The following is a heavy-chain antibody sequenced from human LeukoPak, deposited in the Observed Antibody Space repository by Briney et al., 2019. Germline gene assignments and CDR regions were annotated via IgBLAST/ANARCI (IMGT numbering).Heavy chain of an antibody. CDR3: ARYYYGSGSSPPVFDY. V-gene: IGHV4-59*01. J-gene: IGHJ4*02. CDR1: GGSISSYY. Sequence: SETLSLTCTVSGGSISSYYWSWIRQPPGKGLEWIGYIYYSGGTNYNPSLKGRVAISVDTSKNQFSLKLSSVTAADTAVYYCARYYYGSGSSPPVFDYWGQGTLVTVSS. CDR2: IYYSGGT. D-gene: IGHD3-10*01.